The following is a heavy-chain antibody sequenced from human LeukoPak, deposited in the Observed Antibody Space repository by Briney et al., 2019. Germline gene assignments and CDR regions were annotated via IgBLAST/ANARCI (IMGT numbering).Heavy chain of an antibody. D-gene: IGHD1-26*01. CDR1: GFTFSSYA. CDR3: ARDKDNGSYYGFDY. V-gene: IGHV3-74*01. J-gene: IGHJ4*02. Sequence: PGGSLRLSCAASGFTFSSYAMSWVRQAPGKGLVWVSRINSDGSSTTYADSVKGRFTISRDNAQNTVYLQMNSLRAEDTALYYCARDKDNGSYYGFDYWGQGALVTVSS. CDR2: INSDGSST.